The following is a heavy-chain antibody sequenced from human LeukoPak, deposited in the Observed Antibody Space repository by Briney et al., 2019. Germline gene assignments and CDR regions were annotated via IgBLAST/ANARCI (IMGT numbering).Heavy chain of an antibody. D-gene: IGHD6-6*01. CDR3: TRDPRHFDS. Sequence: GGSLRLSCAASGFTFSSSWMSWVRQTPGKGLEWVAGIKPDGSETFYSDSVRGRFTISRDNAKNSLTLQMSSLRVEDTAVYYCTRDPRHFDSCGQGTLVTVSS. CDR2: IKPDGSET. J-gene: IGHJ5*01. CDR1: GFTFSSSW. V-gene: IGHV3-7*01.